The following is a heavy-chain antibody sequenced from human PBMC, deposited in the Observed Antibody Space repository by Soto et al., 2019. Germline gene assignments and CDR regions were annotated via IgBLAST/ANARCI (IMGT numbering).Heavy chain of an antibody. CDR2: IYHSGST. J-gene: IGHJ4*02. V-gene: IGHV4-30-2*01. CDR3: AGSGYYPNYFDY. Sequence: SETLYLTCAVSGGSIRSGDYSRSWIRQPPGKGLEWIGYIYHSGSTYYILSLKFRVTISVDRSKNQFSLKLSSVTAADTAVYYCAGSGYYPNYFDYWGQG. D-gene: IGHD3-22*01. CDR1: GGSIRSGDYS.